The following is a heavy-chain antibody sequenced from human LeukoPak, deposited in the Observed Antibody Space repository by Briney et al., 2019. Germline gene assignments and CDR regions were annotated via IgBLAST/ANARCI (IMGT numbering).Heavy chain of an antibody. J-gene: IGHJ5*02. CDR3: AREGSSGWYSRGWFDP. Sequence: ASVKVSCKASGDTFTSYYMHWVRQAPGQGLEWMGCINPNSGGTNYAQKFQGRVTMTMGTSISTPYMELSRLRSDDTAVYYCAREGSSGWYSRGWFDPWGQGTLVTVSS. D-gene: IGHD6-19*01. CDR1: GDTFTSYY. CDR2: INPNSGGT. V-gene: IGHV1-2*02.